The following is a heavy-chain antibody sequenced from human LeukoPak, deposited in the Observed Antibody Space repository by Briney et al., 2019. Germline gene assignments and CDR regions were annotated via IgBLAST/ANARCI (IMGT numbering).Heavy chain of an antibody. V-gene: IGHV4-61*01. D-gene: IGHD2-15*01. Sequence: PSETLSLTCTVSGGSVSSGTYYWTWIRQPPGKGLEWIGYISYSGSTNYNPSLKSRVTISVDTSKSQFSLNLSSVTAADTAVYYCARRGSGGRSFDIWGQGTMVTVSS. CDR3: ARRGSGGRSFDI. J-gene: IGHJ3*02. CDR2: ISYSGST. CDR1: GGSVSSGTYY.